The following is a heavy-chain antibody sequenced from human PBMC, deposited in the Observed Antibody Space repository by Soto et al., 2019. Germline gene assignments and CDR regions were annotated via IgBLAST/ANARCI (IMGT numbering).Heavy chain of an antibody. V-gene: IGHV3-48*02. Sequence: GSLRLSCAASEFTFSPYSVNWVRQAPGKGLEWDSYIIISISTIYYADFVKGRFTISRDNAKNSLYLQMNSPRDEDTAVYYCARDSPYYYDSSGYYLKYYFDYWGQGTLVTVSS. CDR1: EFTFSPYS. CDR2: IIISISTI. J-gene: IGHJ4*02. D-gene: IGHD3-22*01. CDR3: ARDSPYYYDSSGYYLKYYFDY.